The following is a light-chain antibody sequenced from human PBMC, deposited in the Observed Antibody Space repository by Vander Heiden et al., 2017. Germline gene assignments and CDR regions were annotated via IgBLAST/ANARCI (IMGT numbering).Light chain of an antibody. Sequence: EIVMTQSPATLSVSPGERATLSCRASQSVSSNLAWYQQKPGQAPRLLIYGASTRATGIPARFSGSGSGTEFTLTISSLQSEDFAVYYCQQYNNWPPLLTFGGGTKVGI. CDR3: QQYNNWPPLLT. CDR1: QSVSSN. J-gene: IGKJ4*01. CDR2: GAS. V-gene: IGKV3D-15*01.